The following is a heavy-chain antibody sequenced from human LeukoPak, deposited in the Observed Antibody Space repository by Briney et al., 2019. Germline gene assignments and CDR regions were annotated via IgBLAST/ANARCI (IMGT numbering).Heavy chain of an antibody. CDR2: ISSSSSYI. J-gene: IGHJ6*03. CDR1: GFTFSSYS. Sequence: GGSLRLSCAASGFTFSSYSMNWVRQAPGKGLEWVSSISSSSSYIYYADSVKGRFTISRDNAKNSLYLQMDSLGPEDTAVYYCARDPYSGNYGTYYYYYMDVWGKGTTVTISS. V-gene: IGHV3-21*01. CDR3: ARDPYSGNYGTYYYYYMDV. D-gene: IGHD1-26*01.